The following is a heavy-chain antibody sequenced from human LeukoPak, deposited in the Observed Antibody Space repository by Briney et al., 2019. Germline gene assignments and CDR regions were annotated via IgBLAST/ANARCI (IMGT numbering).Heavy chain of an antibody. Sequence: SETLSLTCTVSGGSISSYYWSWIRQPPGKGLEWIGYIYYSGSTNYNPSLKSRVTISVDTSKNQFSLKLSSVTAADTAVYYCARAFWTPYSSFEETYFDYWGQGTLVTVSS. CDR3: ARAFWTPYSSFEETYFDY. CDR2: IYYSGST. CDR1: GGSISSYY. J-gene: IGHJ4*02. V-gene: IGHV4-59*01. D-gene: IGHD6-6*01.